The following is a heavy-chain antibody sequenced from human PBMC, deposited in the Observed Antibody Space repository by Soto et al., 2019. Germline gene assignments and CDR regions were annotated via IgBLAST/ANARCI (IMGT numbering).Heavy chain of an antibody. V-gene: IGHV1-2*04. CDR2: INPNSGGT. D-gene: IGHD7-27*01. CDR3: ARAPSTGDSRMSGYFDY. CDR1: GYTFTGYY. Sequence: ASVKVSCKASGYTFTGYYMHWVRQAPGQGLEWMGWINPNSGGTNYAQKFQGWVTMTRDTSISTAYMELSRLRSDDTAVYYCARAPSTGDSRMSGYFDYWGQGTLVTVSS. J-gene: IGHJ4*02.